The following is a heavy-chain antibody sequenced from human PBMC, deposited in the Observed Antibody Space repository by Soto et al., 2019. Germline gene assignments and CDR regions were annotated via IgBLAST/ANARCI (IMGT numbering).Heavy chain of an antibody. CDR2: IYYSGGT. CDR1: GGSISSYY. D-gene: IGHD1-26*01. J-gene: IGHJ4*02. V-gene: IGHV4-59*08. Sequence: QVQLQESGPGLVKPSETLSLTCTVSGGSISSYYWSWIRQPPGKGLEWIGYIYYSGGTNYNPSLKSRVPISVDSPKNPFSLKLSSVAAADTAVYYGARRYGGNLDYWGQGTLVTVSS. CDR3: ARRYGGNLDY.